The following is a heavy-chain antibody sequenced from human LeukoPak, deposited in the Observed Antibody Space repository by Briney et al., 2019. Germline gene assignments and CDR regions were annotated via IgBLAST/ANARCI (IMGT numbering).Heavy chain of an antibody. CDR2: IRYDGSNK. CDR3: VKDWGVLPDYSADGFDI. V-gene: IGHV3-30*02. J-gene: IGHJ3*02. CDR1: GFTFSSYG. D-gene: IGHD4-11*01. Sequence: GGSLRLSCAASGFTFSSYGMHWVRRAPGKGLEGVAFIRYDGSNKYYADSVRGRFAISRDNSQNTLHLQMNILRVEDTAVYYCVKDWGVLPDYSADGFDIWGPGTVVTVSS.